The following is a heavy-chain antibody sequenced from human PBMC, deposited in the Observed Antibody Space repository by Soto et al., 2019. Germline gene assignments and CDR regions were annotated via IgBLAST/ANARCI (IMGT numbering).Heavy chain of an antibody. D-gene: IGHD5-12*01. J-gene: IGHJ4*02. Sequence: EVQLLESGGGLVQPGGSLRLSCAASGFTFSRYAMSWVRQAPGKGLEWVSAISGSGGSTYYADSVKGRFTISRDNSKNTLYLQMNSLSAEDTAVYYCAKGRGYSGYGPLDYWGQGTLVTVSS. CDR2: ISGSGGST. CDR3: AKGRGYSGYGPLDY. V-gene: IGHV3-23*01. CDR1: GFTFSRYA.